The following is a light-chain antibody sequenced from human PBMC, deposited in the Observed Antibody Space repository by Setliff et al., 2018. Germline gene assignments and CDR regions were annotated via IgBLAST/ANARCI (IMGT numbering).Light chain of an antibody. J-gene: IGLJ1*01. CDR3: TFYSGSNNFF. CDR1: GGLVGGYNY. CDR2: EVT. V-gene: IGLV2-8*01. Sequence: QSVLAQPPSASGSPGQSVTISCTGTGGLVGGYNYVSWYQQHPGKAPRLIIYEVTKRPSGVPDRFSGSNSGNTASLTVSGLQAEDEADYYCTFYSGSNNFFFGSGTKGTVL.